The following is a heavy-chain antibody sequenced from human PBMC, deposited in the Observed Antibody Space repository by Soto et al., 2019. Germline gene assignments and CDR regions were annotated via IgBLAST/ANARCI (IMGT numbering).Heavy chain of an antibody. V-gene: IGHV3-21*06. Sequence: GGSLRLSCAASGFSFSGYSMNWVRQAPGKGLEWVSFINTGSYLIYYADSVKGRFTVSRDNAKSSLYLQMSSLRAEDTAVYYCARDPFWSGYHPLRGYSMDVWGQGTTVTVSS. J-gene: IGHJ6*02. CDR3: ARDPFWSGYHPLRGYSMDV. D-gene: IGHD3-3*01. CDR1: GFSFSGYS. CDR2: INTGSYLI.